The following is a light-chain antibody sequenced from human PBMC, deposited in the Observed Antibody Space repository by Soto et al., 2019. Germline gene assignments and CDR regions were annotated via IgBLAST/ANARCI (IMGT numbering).Light chain of an antibody. CDR2: DAS. CDR3: SSYTSINTHV. V-gene: IGLV2-14*01. J-gene: IGLJ1*01. CDR1: SSDVGGYNF. Sequence: QSVLTQPASVSGSPGQSITISCTGTSSDVGGYNFVSWYQQHPGKAPKLIISDASNRPSGVSTRFSGSKSGNTASLTISGLQAEDEADYYCSSYTSINTHVFGTGTKVTVL.